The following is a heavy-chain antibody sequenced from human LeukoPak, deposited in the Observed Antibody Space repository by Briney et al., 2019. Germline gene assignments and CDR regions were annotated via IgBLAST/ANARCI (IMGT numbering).Heavy chain of an antibody. D-gene: IGHD3-16*01. Sequence: GGSLRLSCAASGFTFSSYGMHWVRQAPGKGLEWVALIWYDGSNKYYADSVKGRFTISRDNSKNTLYLQMNSLRAEDTAVYYCAKLGGQEVHNYYVAVWGKGTTVAVSS. CDR3: AKLGGQEVHNYYVAV. J-gene: IGHJ6*03. V-gene: IGHV3-33*06. CDR2: IWYDGSNK. CDR1: GFTFSSYG.